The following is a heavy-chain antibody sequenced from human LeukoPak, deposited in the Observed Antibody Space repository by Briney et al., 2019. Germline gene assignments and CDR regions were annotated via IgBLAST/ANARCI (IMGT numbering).Heavy chain of an antibody. Sequence: GGSLRLSCAASGNYWMHWVRQAPGKGLVWVSHINSDGSWTNYADSVRGRFTLSRDNAENTLYLQMNSLRAEDTAVYYCAKGGSRHADNWGQGTLVTVSS. D-gene: IGHD6-13*01. CDR2: INSDGSWT. CDR1: GNYW. V-gene: IGHV3-74*01. CDR3: AKGGSRHADN. J-gene: IGHJ4*02.